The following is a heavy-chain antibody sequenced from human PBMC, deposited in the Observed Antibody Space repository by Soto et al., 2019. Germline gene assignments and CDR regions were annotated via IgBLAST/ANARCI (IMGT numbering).Heavy chain of an antibody. CDR2: ISWNSRII. V-gene: IGHV3-9*01. CDR1: GFTFDDYA. Sequence: EVQLVESGGDLVQPGRSLRLSCAASGFTFDDYAMHWVRQDPGKGLEWVSGISWNSRIIAYADSVKGRFAISRDNAQTSLYLEMYSLRPEDTALYYCAKGSLTTFGGVPHAFDMWGQGTMVTVSS. CDR3: AKGSLTTFGGVPHAFDM. D-gene: IGHD3-16*01. J-gene: IGHJ3*02.